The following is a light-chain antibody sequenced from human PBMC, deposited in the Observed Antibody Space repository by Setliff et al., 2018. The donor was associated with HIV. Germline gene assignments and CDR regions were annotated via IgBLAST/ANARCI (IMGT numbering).Light chain of an antibody. V-gene: IGLV2-18*02. J-gene: IGLJ1*01. CDR1: SSDVGRYNR. CDR3: SSHGSSSYV. Sequence: QSVLTQPPSVSGSPGQSVTISCTGTSSDVGRYNRVSWYQQPPGTAPKLMIYEVTNRPSGVPDRFSGSKSGSTASLTISGLQAEDEGDYYYSSHGSSSYVFGTGTKVTVL. CDR2: EVT.